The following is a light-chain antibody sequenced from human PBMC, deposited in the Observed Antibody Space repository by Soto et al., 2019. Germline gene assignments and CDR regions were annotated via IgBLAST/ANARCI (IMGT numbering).Light chain of an antibody. CDR1: QDISSP. Sequence: DIQLTQAPSFLSASVGDRVTITCRASQDISSPLAWYQQKPGKAPKLMIYAASTLQSGVPSGFGGSGSGTEFTLTITSLQPEDFATYYCQQVKTYPLTFGGGTKVEIK. CDR3: QQVKTYPLT. J-gene: IGKJ4*01. CDR2: AAS. V-gene: IGKV1-9*01.